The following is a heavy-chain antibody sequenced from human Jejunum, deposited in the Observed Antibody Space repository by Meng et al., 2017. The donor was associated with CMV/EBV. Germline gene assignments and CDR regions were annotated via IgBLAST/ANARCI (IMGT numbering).Heavy chain of an antibody. CDR1: FRPYA. V-gene: IGHV3-23*03. D-gene: IGHD1-1*01. CDR2: IWSGGDYL. Sequence: FRPYALSWVRPAPWTGLEWVSVIWSGGDYLYYEDSVKGRFTISRDNSKNTLYLQMNSLRAEDTAVYYCAKGNDRYPYGRGYFDQWGQGTRVTVSS. J-gene: IGHJ4*02. CDR3: AKGNDRYPYGRGYFDQ.